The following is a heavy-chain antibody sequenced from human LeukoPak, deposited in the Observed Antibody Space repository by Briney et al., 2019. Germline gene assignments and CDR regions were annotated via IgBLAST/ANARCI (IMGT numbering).Heavy chain of an antibody. J-gene: IGHJ5*02. V-gene: IGHV3-48*04. CDR1: GFTFSSYA. CDR2: ISGGGNVI. D-gene: IGHD6-13*01. CDR3: AKDSSSWYNWFDP. Sequence: GGSLRLSCAASGFTFSSYAMSWVRQAPGKGLEWLSYISGGGNVIKYADSVKGRFTISRDNAKNSLYLQMNSLRAEDTALYYCAKDSSSWYNWFDPWGQGTLVTVSS.